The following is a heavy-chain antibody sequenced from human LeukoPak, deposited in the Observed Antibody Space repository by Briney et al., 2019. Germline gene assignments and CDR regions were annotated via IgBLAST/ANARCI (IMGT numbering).Heavy chain of an antibody. V-gene: IGHV3-53*01. CDR1: GFTVSSNY. D-gene: IGHD2-15*01. J-gene: IGHJ6*02. CDR3: ASVWGGSNYYYYGMDV. Sequence: GGSLRLSCAGSGFTVSSNYMSWVRQAPGKGLEWVSVIYSGGSTYYADSVKGRFTISRDNSKNTLYLQMNSLRAEDTAVYYCASVWGGSNYYYYGMDVWGQGTTVTVSS. CDR2: IYSGGST.